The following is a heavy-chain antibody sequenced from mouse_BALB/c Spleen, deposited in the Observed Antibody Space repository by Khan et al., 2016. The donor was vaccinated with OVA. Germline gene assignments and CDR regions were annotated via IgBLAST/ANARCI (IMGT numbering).Heavy chain of an antibody. V-gene: IGHV2-3*01. CDR2: IWGDGNT. CDR1: GFSLTNYG. Sequence: QVQLKESGPGLVAPSQSLSITCTVSGFSLTNYGVNWVRPPPGKGLEWLGVIWGDGNTNYHSLLKSRLTISKDNSKSQVFLKLNSLQTDDTATYYCARFYDPYYAMDYWGQGTSVTVSS. CDR3: ARFYDPYYAMDY. D-gene: IGHD2-3*01. J-gene: IGHJ4*01.